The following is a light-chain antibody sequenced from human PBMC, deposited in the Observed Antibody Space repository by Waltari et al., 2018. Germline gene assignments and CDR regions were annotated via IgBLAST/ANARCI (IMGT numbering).Light chain of an antibody. CDR1: QSISSY. V-gene: IGKV1-39*01. J-gene: IGKJ5*01. CDR3: QQSYSTPPIT. CDR2: AAS. Sequence: DIQMTQSPSSLSASVGDRVTITCRASQSISSYLNWYQKKPGKAPNLLIYAASSLQSGVPSRFSGSGSGTDFTLTISSLQPEDFATYYCQQSYSTPPITFGQGTRLEIK.